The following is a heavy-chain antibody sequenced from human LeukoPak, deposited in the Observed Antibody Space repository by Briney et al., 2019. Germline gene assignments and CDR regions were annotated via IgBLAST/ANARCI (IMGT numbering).Heavy chain of an antibody. CDR2: ISGSGGST. CDR1: GFTFSSYA. J-gene: IGHJ5*02. CDR3: AKPYSGYDLDNWFDP. V-gene: IGHV3-23*01. D-gene: IGHD5-12*01. Sequence: GGSLRLSCAASGFTFSSYAMSWVRQAPGKGLEWVSAISGSGGSTYYADSVKGRFTISRDNSKNTLYLQMNSLRAEDTVVYYCAKPYSGYDLDNWFDPWGQGTLVTVSS.